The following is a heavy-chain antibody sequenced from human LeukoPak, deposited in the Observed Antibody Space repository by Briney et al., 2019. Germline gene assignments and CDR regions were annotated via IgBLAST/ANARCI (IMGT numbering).Heavy chain of an antibody. CDR1: GFTFSSYS. CDR3: AREDVFPDY. CDR2: ISHDGTVQ. V-gene: IGHV3-30*03. D-gene: IGHD3-10*02. Sequence: GGSLRLSCAASGFTFSSYSMQWVRQAPGKGLEWVAVISHDGTVQHYADSVKVRFTISRDNSDNTLYLQMNSLRAEDTAVYYCAREDVFPDYWGQGTLVTVSS. J-gene: IGHJ4*02.